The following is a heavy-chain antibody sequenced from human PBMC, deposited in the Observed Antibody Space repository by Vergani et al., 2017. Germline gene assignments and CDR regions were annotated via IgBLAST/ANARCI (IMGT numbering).Heavy chain of an antibody. CDR3: VRARRTCTYDHCPRYYYDL. J-gene: IGHJ4*02. CDR1: GYDFSSYG. CDR2: MNPISGNT. V-gene: IGHV1-8*01. Sequence: QVQLVQSGPERKSPGASVMVSCKASGYDFSSYGINWVRQAPGQGLEWMGWMNPISGNTGYAQNLQGRLTITRDTSVNTAYMELSSLTSEDMAVYYCVRARRTCTYDHCPRYYYDLWGQGTLVTVSS. D-gene: IGHD2-8*01.